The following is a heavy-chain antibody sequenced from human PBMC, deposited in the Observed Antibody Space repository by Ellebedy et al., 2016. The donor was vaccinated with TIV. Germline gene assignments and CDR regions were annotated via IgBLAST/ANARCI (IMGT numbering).Heavy chain of an antibody. CDR3: AKVQTVGALHDAFDI. V-gene: IGHV3-48*04. CDR2: ISSSSSTI. Sequence: GESLKISCAASGFTFSSYSMNWVRQAPGKGLEWVSYISSSSSTIYYADSVKGRFTISRDNAKNSLYLQMNSLRAEDTAVYYCAKVQTVGALHDAFDIWGQGTMVTVSS. J-gene: IGHJ3*02. D-gene: IGHD1-26*01. CDR1: GFTFSSYS.